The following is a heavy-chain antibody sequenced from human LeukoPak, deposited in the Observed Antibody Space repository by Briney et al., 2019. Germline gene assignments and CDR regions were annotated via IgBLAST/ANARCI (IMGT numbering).Heavy chain of an antibody. CDR3: ARALVGATFDY. CDR1: GGSISSYY. V-gene: IGHV4-59*01. J-gene: IGHJ4*02. CDR2: IYYSGSP. Sequence: PSEALSLTCTVPGGSISSYYWSWIRQPPGKGLEWIGYIYYSGSPNYNPSLKTRVTISVDTSKNHSSLKLSSVTAPDPAVYYCARALVGATFDYWGQGTLVTVSS. D-gene: IGHD1-26*01.